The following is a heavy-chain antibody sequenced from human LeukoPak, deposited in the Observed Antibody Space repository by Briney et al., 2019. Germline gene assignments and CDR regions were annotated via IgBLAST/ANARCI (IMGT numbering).Heavy chain of an antibody. CDR3: ARAAGHCNTTTCYPEYFQH. Sequence: SETLSLTCTVSGGSISNYYWNCIRQPAGKGLEWIGRIYTSGSTNYNPSLKSRVTMSVDTSRNQFSLNLSSVTAADTAVYYCARAAGHCNTTTCYPEYFQHWGQGTLVTVSS. CDR1: GGSISNYY. D-gene: IGHD2-2*01. V-gene: IGHV4-4*07. CDR2: IYTSGST. J-gene: IGHJ1*01.